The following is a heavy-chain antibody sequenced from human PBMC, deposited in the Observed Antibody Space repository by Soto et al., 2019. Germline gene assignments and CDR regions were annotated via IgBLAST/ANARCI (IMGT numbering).Heavy chain of an antibody. V-gene: IGHV4-30-2*01. CDR2: IYHSGST. Sequence: SETLSLTCAVSGGSISSGGYSWSWIRQPPGKGLEWIGYIYHSGSTYYNPSLKSRVTISVDRSKNQFSLKLSSVTAADTAVYYCARATYCGGDCRNWFDPWGQGTLVTVS. CDR3: ARATYCGGDCRNWFDP. D-gene: IGHD2-21*02. J-gene: IGHJ5*02. CDR1: GGSISSGGYS.